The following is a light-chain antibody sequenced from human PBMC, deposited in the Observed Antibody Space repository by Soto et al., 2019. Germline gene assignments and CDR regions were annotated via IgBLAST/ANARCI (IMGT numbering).Light chain of an antibody. CDR1: QSVDTKY. Sequence: EIVLTQSPGTLALSPGETATLSCRTSQSVDTKYLAWYQQKPGQAPRLLIYGTSRTAPASPDRISGSGSGTDFTLTISRLEPEDFAVYYCQQYGASPLTFGGGTKVEIK. CDR2: GTS. CDR3: QQYGASPLT. J-gene: IGKJ4*02. V-gene: IGKV3-20*01.